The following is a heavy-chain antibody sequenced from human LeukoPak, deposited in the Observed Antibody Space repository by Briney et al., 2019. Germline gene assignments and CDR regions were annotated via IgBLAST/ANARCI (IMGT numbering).Heavy chain of an antibody. Sequence: QPGGSLRLSCAASGFTFSSYWMHWVRQAPGKGLVWVSRINSDGSSTSYADSVKGRFTISRDNAKNTLCLQMNSLRAEDTAVYYCARETGSGYGMDVWGQGTTVTVSS. CDR1: GFTFSSYW. V-gene: IGHV3-74*01. CDR2: INSDGSST. D-gene: IGHD3-10*01. J-gene: IGHJ6*02. CDR3: ARETGSGYGMDV.